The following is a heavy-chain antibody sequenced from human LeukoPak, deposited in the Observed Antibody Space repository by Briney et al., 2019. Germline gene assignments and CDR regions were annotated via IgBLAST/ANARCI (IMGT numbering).Heavy chain of an antibody. CDR1: GYTFTSYG. CDR3: AYQQQAYYYGMDV. J-gene: IGHJ6*02. V-gene: IGHV1-18*01. CDR2: ISAYNGNT. Sequence: RASVKVSCKASGYTFTSYGISWVRQAPGQGLEWMGWISAYNGNTNYAQKLQGRVTMTTDTSTSTAYMELRSLRSDDTAVYYCAYQQQAYYYGMDVWGQGTTVTVSS. D-gene: IGHD6-13*01.